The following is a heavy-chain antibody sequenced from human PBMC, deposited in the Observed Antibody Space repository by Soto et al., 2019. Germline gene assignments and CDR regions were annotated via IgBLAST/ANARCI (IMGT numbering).Heavy chain of an antibody. CDR3: AAFDRWEHPFGS. V-gene: IGHV4-31*03. Sequence: TLSLTCTFSGAAISSGGNYWNWIRQRPEKGLEWIGYIYYSGSTYYNQSLKSRLTISVDASKNQFSLKLNSVTAADRAVSCCAAFDRWEHPFGSWGQGTLVTVSS. J-gene: IGHJ4*02. CDR1: GAAISSGGNY. CDR2: IYYSGST. D-gene: IGHD1-26*01.